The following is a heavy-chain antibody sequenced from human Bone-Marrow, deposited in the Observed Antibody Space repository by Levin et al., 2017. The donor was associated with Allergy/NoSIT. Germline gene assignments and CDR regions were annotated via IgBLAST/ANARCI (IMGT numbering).Heavy chain of an antibody. CDR2: MNPDGSRT. CDR1: GFTFSAYG. V-gene: IGHV3-74*01. CDR3: GRDYSGSVEV. J-gene: IGHJ3*01. Sequence: QPGGSRRLSCAASGFTFSAYGMLWVRQTPGKGLMWVSQMNPDGSRTGYADSVQGRFTISRDNAKNTLYLEMNSLRVEDTAVYYCGRDYSGSVEVWGQGTTVVVSS. D-gene: IGHD3-10*01.